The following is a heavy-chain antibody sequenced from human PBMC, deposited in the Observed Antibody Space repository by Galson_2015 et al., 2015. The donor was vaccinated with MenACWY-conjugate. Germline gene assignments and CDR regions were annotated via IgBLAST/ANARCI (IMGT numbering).Heavy chain of an antibody. CDR2: IGASGGSK. Sequence: SLRLSCAASGFPFSTYGMTWVRQAPGKGLEWVSSIGASGGSKYYTDSVKGRFTISRDNSKSTLFLQMNSLRTEDTALYYCALSSNWSPFDSWGQGTLVTVSS. CDR3: ALSSNWSPFDS. J-gene: IGHJ4*02. CDR1: GFPFSTYG. V-gene: IGHV3-23*01. D-gene: IGHD6-6*01.